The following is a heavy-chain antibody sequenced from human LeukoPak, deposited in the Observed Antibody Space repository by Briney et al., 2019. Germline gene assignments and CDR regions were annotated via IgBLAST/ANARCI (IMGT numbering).Heavy chain of an antibody. V-gene: IGHV3-30*02. Sequence: PGGSLRLSCAASGFTFSSYGMHWVRQTPGKGLEWVAFIRYDGSNKYYADSVKGRFTISRDNSKNTLYLQMNSLRAEDTAVYYCAKNRPSNWYGFDFRSGYHDFDYWGQGTLVTVSS. J-gene: IGHJ4*02. CDR2: IRYDGSNK. D-gene: IGHD3-3*01. CDR1: GFTFSSYG. CDR3: AKNRPSNWYGFDFRSGYHDFDY.